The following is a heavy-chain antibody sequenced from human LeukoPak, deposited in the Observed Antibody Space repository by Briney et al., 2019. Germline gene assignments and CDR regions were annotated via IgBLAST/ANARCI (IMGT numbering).Heavy chain of an antibody. CDR1: GGTFSSYA. Sequence: GASVKVSCKASGGTFSSYAISWVRQAPGQGLEWMGRIIPILGIANYAQKFQGRVTITAHKSTSTAYMELSSLRSDDTAVYYRATSACNSGPGWGQGTLATVSS. V-gene: IGHV1-69*04. D-gene: IGHD2/OR15-2a*01. J-gene: IGHJ4*02. CDR3: ATSACNSGPG. CDR2: IIPILGIA.